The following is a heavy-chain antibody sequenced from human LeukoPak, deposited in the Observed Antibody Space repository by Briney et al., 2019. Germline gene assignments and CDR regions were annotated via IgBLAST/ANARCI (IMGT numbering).Heavy chain of an antibody. CDR1: GFTFSSYA. CDR2: ISGSGGSK. V-gene: IGHV3-23*01. J-gene: IGHJ6*03. Sequence: GGSLRLSCAASGFTFSSYAMSWVRQAPGKGLEWVSGISGSGGSKYYADSVKGRFTISRDNSKNTLYLQMNSLRVEDTAVYYCAKDSKIVGPTFRSYHYMDVWGKGTTVTVSS. D-gene: IGHD1-26*01. CDR3: AKDSKIVGPTFRSYHYMDV.